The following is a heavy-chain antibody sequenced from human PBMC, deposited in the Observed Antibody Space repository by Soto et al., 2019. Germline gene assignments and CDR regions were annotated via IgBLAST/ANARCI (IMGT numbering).Heavy chain of an antibody. CDR2: IYTSGST. J-gene: IGHJ4*02. V-gene: IGHV4-4*07. CDR3: ARYEYSGSYNY. CDR1: GGSISSYY. D-gene: IGHD1-26*01. Sequence: QVQLQESGPGLVKPSETLSLTCTVSGGSISSYYWSWIRQPDGKGLEWIGRIYTSGSTNYNHSLQSRVTMSVDTSKNQFSLNLSSVTAADTAVYYCARYEYSGSYNYLGQGTLVTVSS.